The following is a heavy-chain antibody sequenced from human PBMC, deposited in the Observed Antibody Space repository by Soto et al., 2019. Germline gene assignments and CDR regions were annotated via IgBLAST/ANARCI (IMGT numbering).Heavy chain of an antibody. D-gene: IGHD2-2*01. CDR2: IWYDGSNK. CDR1: GFTFSSYG. J-gene: IGHJ4*02. CDR3: ARTYYALDY. Sequence: QVQLVESGGGVVQPGRSLRLSCAASGFTFSSYGMHWVRQAPGKGLEWVAVIWYDGSNKYYADSVKGRFTISRDNSKNTLYLQMNSLGAEDTAVYYCARTYYALDYWGQGTLVTVSS. V-gene: IGHV3-33*01.